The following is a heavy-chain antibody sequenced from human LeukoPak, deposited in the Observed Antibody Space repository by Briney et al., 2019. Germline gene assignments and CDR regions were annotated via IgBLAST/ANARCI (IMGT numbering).Heavy chain of an antibody. CDR3: AKDVEY. CDR1: GFTFSSYG. Sequence: GGSLRLSCAASGFTFSSYGMHWVRQAPGKGLEWVAVISYDGSNKYYADSVKGRFTISRDNSKNTLYLQMNSLRAGDTAVYYCAKDVEYWGQGTLVTVSS. V-gene: IGHV3-30*18. D-gene: IGHD2-21*01. CDR2: ISYDGSNK. J-gene: IGHJ4*02.